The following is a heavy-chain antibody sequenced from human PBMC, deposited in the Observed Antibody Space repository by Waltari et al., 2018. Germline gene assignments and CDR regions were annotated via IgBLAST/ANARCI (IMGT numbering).Heavy chain of an antibody. D-gene: IGHD6-6*01. J-gene: IGHJ2*01. CDR2: IYHSGST. Sequence: QVQLQESGPGLGKPSETLSRTCDVSGYSISSGYYWGWIRQPPGKGLEWIGSIYHSGSTYQNPSLKSRLTISLDTSKNQFSLKLSSVTAADTAVFYCARHPEQLVGYWYFDLWGRGTLVTVSS. CDR3: ARHPEQLVGYWYFDL. V-gene: IGHV4-38-2*01. CDR1: GYSISSGYY.